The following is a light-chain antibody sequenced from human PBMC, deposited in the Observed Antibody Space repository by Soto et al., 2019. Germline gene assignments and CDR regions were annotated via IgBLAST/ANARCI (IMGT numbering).Light chain of an antibody. Sequence: EIVLTQSPGTLSLSPGERVTLSCRASQSVSGSYLAWYQQKPGQPPRLLIYGASSRASGIPDRFSGSGSGTDFTLTISRLEPEDFAMYYCQQYGYLVTFGGGTKVDIK. CDR2: GAS. V-gene: IGKV3-20*01. CDR3: QQYGYLVT. CDR1: QSVSGSY. J-gene: IGKJ4*01.